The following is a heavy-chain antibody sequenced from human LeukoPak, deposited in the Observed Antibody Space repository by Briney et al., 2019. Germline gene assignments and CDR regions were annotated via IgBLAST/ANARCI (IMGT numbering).Heavy chain of an antibody. J-gene: IGHJ4*02. V-gene: IGHV1-46*01. Sequence: ASVKVSCKASGYTFTSYYMHWVRQAPGQGLEWMGIINPSGDTTIYAQRFQGRVTMTRDTSTTTVHMELSGLRSEDTAVYYCARDRSELDYWGQGTLVTVSS. CDR2: INPSGDTT. CDR3: ARDRSELDY. CDR1: GYTFTSYY. D-gene: IGHD6-19*01.